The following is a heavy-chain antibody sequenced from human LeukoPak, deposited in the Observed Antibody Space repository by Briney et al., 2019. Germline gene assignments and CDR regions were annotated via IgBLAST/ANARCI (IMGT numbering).Heavy chain of an antibody. D-gene: IGHD3-16*02. CDR1: GFTFSSYW. V-gene: IGHV3-23*01. J-gene: IGHJ1*01. CDR2: ISGSGGST. CDR3: AKQVPDYVWGSYRSRGYFQH. Sequence: GGSLRLSCAASGFTFSSYWMHWVRQAPGKGLEWVSAISGSGGSTYYADSVKGRFTISRDNSKNTLYLQMNSLRAEDTAVYYCAKQVPDYVWGSYRSRGYFQHWGQGTLVTVSS.